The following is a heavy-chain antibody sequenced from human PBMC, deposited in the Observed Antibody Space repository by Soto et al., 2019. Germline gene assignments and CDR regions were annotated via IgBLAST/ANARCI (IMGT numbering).Heavy chain of an antibody. V-gene: IGHV4-31*03. CDR2: IYYSGST. Sequence: QVQLQESGPGLVKPSQTLSLTCTVSGGSTSSGGYYWSWIRQHPGKGLEWIGYIYYSGSTYYNPSLKSRVTISVDTSKNQFSLKLSSVTAADTAVYYCARGSRGSTSYFDYWGQGTLVTVSS. CDR1: GGSTSSGGYY. CDR3: ARGSRGSTSYFDY. J-gene: IGHJ4*02. D-gene: IGHD2-2*01.